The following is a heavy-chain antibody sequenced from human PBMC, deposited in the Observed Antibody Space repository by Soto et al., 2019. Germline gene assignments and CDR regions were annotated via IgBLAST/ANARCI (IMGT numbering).Heavy chain of an antibody. Sequence: PGATLKISCQSSLYRFSHDWFTWVRQMAGLCLEWMGTIDSNDFYSDSGSSFHGHVTISADRSIHIAYLHWNSLKASDTAIYYCARRLSGPKEQYNAYYFYGLDVWGQGTTVTVSS. CDR2: IDSNDFYS. CDR1: LYRFSHDW. D-gene: IGHD1-1*01. V-gene: IGHV5-10-1*01. CDR3: ARRLSGPKEQYNAYYFYGLDV. J-gene: IGHJ6*02.